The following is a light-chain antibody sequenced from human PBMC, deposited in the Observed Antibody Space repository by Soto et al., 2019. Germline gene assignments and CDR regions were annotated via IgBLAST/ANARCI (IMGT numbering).Light chain of an antibody. CDR1: SNDIGATDY. Sequence: QSVLTQPASVSGSPGQSITISCTGTSNDIGATDYVSWYQHHPGQAPKILIYEAANRPSGVSHRFSGSKSGNTASLTISGLQAEDEADYFCTSYTSTSTLVFGGGTKLTVL. CDR3: TSYTSTSTLV. CDR2: EAA. V-gene: IGLV2-14*01. J-gene: IGLJ2*01.